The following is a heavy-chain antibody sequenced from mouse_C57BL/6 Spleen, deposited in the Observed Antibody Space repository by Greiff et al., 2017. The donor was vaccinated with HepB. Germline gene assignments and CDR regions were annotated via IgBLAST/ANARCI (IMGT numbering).Heavy chain of an antibody. J-gene: IGHJ4*01. D-gene: IGHD1-1*01. CDR1: GYTFTDYE. CDR3: TSPNDYGRSYPYYAMDY. V-gene: IGHV1-15*01. Sequence: VQLQQSGAELVRPGASVTLSCKASGYTFTDYEMHWVKQTPVHGLEWIGAIDPETGGTAYNQKFKGKAILTADKSSSTAYMELRSLTSEDSAVYYCTSPNDYGRSYPYYAMDYWGQGTSVTVSS. CDR2: IDPETGGT.